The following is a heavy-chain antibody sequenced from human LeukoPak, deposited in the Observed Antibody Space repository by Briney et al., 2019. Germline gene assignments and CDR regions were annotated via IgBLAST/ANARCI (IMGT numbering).Heavy chain of an antibody. Sequence: SVNVSCKASGGTFSSYAISWVRQAPGRGLEWMGGIIPIFGTANYAQKFQGRVTITADESTSTAYMELSSLRSEDTAVYYCAIAYSGSYYSRGYFDYWGQGTLVTVSS. J-gene: IGHJ4*02. CDR3: AIAYSGSYYSRGYFDY. CDR2: IIPIFGTA. D-gene: IGHD1-26*01. V-gene: IGHV1-69*01. CDR1: GGTFSSYA.